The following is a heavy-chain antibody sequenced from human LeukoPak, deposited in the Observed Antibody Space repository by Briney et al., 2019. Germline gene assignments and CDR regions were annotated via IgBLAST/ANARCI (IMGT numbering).Heavy chain of an antibody. CDR3: ARTATVSGHYGMDV. D-gene: IGHD2-15*01. J-gene: IGHJ6*02. Sequence: GGSLRLSRAASGFTFSNYWMGWVRQAPGKGLEWISYISLSGSTIFYVDSVKGRFTISRDNAKNSLYLQMNSLRAEDTAAYYCARTATVSGHYGMDVWGQGTTVTVSS. CDR1: GFTFSNYW. V-gene: IGHV3-48*04. CDR2: ISLSGSTI.